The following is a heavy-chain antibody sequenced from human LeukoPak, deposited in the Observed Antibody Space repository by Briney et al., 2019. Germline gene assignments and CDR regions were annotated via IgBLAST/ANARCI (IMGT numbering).Heavy chain of an antibody. CDR1: GYTFTGYY. Sequence: ASVKVSCKASGYTFTGYYMHWVRQAPGQGLEWMGWINPNSGGTNYAQKFQGRVTMTRDTSISTAYMELSRLRSEDTAVYYCASSTGRGHYYYYYMDVWGKGTTVTVSS. CDR2: INPNSGGT. J-gene: IGHJ6*03. D-gene: IGHD6-25*01. V-gene: IGHV1-2*02. CDR3: ASSTGRGHYYYYYMDV.